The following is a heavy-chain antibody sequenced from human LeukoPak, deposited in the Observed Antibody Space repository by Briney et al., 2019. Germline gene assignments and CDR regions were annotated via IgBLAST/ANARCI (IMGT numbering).Heavy chain of an antibody. CDR2: IYSSGST. D-gene: IGHD7-27*01. CDR3: ARRPTGDPKFDY. J-gene: IGHJ4*02. CDR1: GGSISNYC. V-gene: IGHV4-59*08. Sequence: SETLSLTCSVSGGSISNYCWTWIRQPPGKGLEWIGYIYSSGSTYYNPSLKSRVTISVDTSKNRFSLKLSTVTAADTAVYYCARRPTGDPKFDYWGQGTLVTVSS.